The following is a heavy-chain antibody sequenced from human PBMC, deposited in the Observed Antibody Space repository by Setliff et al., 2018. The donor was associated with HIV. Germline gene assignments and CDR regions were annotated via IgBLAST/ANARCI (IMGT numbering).Heavy chain of an antibody. CDR3: AFYNFWDGLHYS. CDR2: ISSDNGNT. V-gene: IGHV1-18*01. D-gene: IGHD3-10*01. CDR1: GYSFRNYD. J-gene: IGHJ4*02. Sequence: GASVKVSCKASGYSFRNYDLNWVRQAPGQGLEWMGWISSDNGNTIYAQKFQGRFTLSRDDSKKTAYLQMNHLRAEDTAMYYCAFYNFWDGLHYSRGQGILVTVSS.